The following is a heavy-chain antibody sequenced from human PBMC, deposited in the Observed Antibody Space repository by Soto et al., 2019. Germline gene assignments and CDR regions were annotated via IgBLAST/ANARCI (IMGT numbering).Heavy chain of an antibody. D-gene: IGHD3-22*01. V-gene: IGHV3-30-3*01. CDR2: ISYDGSNK. CDR3: ARDMRVVVIDHDAFDI. Sequence: QVQLVESGGGVVQPGRSLRLSCAASGFTFSSYAMHWVRQAPGKGLEWVAVISYDGSNKYYADSVKGRFTISRDNSKNTLYLQMNSLRADVTAVHYCARDMRVVVIDHDAFDIWGQGTMVTVSS. J-gene: IGHJ3*02. CDR1: GFTFSSYA.